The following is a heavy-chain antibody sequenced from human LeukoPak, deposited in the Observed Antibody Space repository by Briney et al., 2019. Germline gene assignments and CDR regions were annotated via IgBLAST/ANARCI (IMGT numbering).Heavy chain of an antibody. D-gene: IGHD2/OR15-2a*01. CDR2: ISSSGSSI. J-gene: IGHJ6*02. CDR1: GFTFSNFA. CDR3: ARPPSIANPYYGLDV. V-gene: IGHV3-48*03. Sequence: GGSLRLSCAASGFTFSNFAMTWVRQAPGKGLEWVSYISSSGSSIYYADSVKGRFTISRDNAKNSLCLQMNSLRVEDTAVYYCARPPSIANPYYGLDVWGQGTTVTVSS.